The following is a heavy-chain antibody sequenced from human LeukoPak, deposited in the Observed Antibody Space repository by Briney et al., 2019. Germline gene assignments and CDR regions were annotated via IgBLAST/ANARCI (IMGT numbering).Heavy chain of an antibody. D-gene: IGHD5-24*01. J-gene: IGHJ4*02. CDR2: ISSSSSYI. V-gene: IGHV3-21*01. Sequence: GGSLRLSCAASGFTFSSYSMNWVRQAPGKGLEWVSSISSSSSYIYYADSVKGRLTISRDNAKNSLYLQMNSLRAEDTAVYYCARVSGTRRDGRRILDYWGQGTLVTVSS. CDR1: GFTFSSYS. CDR3: ARVSGTRRDGRRILDY.